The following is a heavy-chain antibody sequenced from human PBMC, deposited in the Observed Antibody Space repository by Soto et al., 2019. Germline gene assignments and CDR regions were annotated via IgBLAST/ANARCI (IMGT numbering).Heavy chain of an antibody. CDR3: ARDPAVVPDAFFDS. J-gene: IGHJ4*02. CDR1: GFTFSSHA. Sequence: PGGSLRLSCATSGFTFSSHAMNWVRQAPGKGLEWVSGISAGAYATYYADSVKGRFTISRDNSKDTLYLQMDSLRAGDTAVYYCARDPAVVPDAFFDSWGPGTQVTVS. D-gene: IGHD2-2*01. CDR2: ISAGAYAT. V-gene: IGHV3-23*01.